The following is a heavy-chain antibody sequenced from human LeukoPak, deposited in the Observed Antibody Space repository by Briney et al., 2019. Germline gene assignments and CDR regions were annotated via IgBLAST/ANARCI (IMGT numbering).Heavy chain of an antibody. CDR3: ARVGTMVRGVIITAFDY. V-gene: IGHV1-2*02. CDR1: GYTFTGYY. D-gene: IGHD3-10*01. Sequence: GASVKVSCKASGYTFTGYYMHWVRQAPGQGLEWMGWINPNSGGTNYAQKFQGRVTMTRDTSISTAYMELSRLRSDDTAVYYCARVGTMVRGVIITAFDYWGQGTLVTVS. CDR2: INPNSGGT. J-gene: IGHJ4*02.